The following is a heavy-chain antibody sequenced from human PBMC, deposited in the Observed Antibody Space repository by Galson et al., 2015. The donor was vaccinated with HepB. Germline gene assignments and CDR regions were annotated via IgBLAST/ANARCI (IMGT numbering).Heavy chain of an antibody. D-gene: IGHD3-22*01. J-gene: IGHJ6*02. CDR1: GFTFDDYA. V-gene: IGHV3-9*01. CDR3: AKERGGVYYYDSSSYYRICYYYGMDV. CDR2: ISWNSGSI. Sequence: SLRLSCAASGFTFDDYAMHWVRQAPGKGLEWVSGISWNSGSIGYADSVKGRFTISRDNAKNSLYLQMNSLRPEDTASYYCAKERGGVYYYDSSSYYRICYYYGMDVWGQGTTVTVSS.